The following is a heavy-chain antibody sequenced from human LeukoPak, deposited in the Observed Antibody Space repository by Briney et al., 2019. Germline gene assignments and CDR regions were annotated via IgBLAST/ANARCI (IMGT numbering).Heavy chain of an antibody. CDR2: ISYDGSNK. CDR1: GFTFSSYA. J-gene: IGHJ5*02. V-gene: IGHV3-30-3*01. Sequence: PGGSLRLSCAASGFTFSSYAMHWVRQAPGKGLEWVAVISYDGSNKYYADSVKGRFTISRDNSKNTLYLQMNSLRAEDTAVYYRARGDSNLRAGGVNWFDPWGQGTLVTVSS. D-gene: IGHD4-11*01. CDR3: ARGDSNLRAGGVNWFDP.